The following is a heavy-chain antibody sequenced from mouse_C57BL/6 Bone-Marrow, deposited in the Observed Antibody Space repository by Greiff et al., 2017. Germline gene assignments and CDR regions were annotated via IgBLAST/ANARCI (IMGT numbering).Heavy chain of an antibody. CDR1: GFTFSDYY. CDR2: ISNGGGST. CDR3: ARTGTLYWYFDV. V-gene: IGHV5-12*01. D-gene: IGHD4-1*01. J-gene: IGHJ1*03. Sequence: EVKLMESGGGLVQPGGSLKLSCAASGFTFSDYYMYWVRQTPEKRLEWVAYISNGGGSTYYPDTVKGRFTISRDNAKNTLYLQMSRLKSEDTAMYYCARTGTLYWYFDVWGTGTTVTVSS.